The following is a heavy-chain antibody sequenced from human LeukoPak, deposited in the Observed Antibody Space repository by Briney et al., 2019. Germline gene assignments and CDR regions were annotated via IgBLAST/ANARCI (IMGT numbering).Heavy chain of an antibody. Sequence: PGGSLRLSCAASGFTFSSYGMHWVRQAPGKGLEWVAVIWYDGSNKYYADSVKGRFTISRDNSKNTLYLQMNSLRAEDTAVYYCAREDSSGYRGFDYWGQGTLVTVSS. CDR2: IWYDGSNK. CDR1: GFTFSSYG. J-gene: IGHJ4*02. CDR3: AREDSSGYRGFDY. V-gene: IGHV3-33*01. D-gene: IGHD3-22*01.